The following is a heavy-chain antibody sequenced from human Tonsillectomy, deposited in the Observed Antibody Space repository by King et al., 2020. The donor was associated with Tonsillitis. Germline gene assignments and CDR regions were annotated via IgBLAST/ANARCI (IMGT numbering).Heavy chain of an antibody. CDR1: GGSISSYY. CDR3: ARSVDTARSDY. Sequence: QLQESGPGLVKPSETLSLTCSVSGGSISSYYWNWIRPPPGKGLEWIGYIYYTGSTNYNPSLKSRLTISVDTSKNQFSLKLSSVTAADTAVYYCARSVDTARSDYGGQGTLVTVSS. CDR2: IYYTGST. V-gene: IGHV4-59*01. D-gene: IGHD5-18*01. J-gene: IGHJ4*02.